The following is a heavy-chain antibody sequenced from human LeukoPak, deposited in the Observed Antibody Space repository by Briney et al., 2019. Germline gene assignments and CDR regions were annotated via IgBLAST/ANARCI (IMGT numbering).Heavy chain of an antibody. J-gene: IGHJ4*02. CDR3: ARGVSYRVVVTATDFDY. V-gene: IGHV3-48*03. CDR1: GFSLRSSE. Sequence: PGGSLRLSFAASGFSLRSSEMNWVRQAPGKGPEWVAHINSADNVEYYTDSVRGRFTMSRDNAKNSLYLQMNSLRAEDTAVYYCARGVSYRVVVTATDFDYWGQGTLVTVSS. CDR2: INSADNVE. D-gene: IGHD2-21*02.